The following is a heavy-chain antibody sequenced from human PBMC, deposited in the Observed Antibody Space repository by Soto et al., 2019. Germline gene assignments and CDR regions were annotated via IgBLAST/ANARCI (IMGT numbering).Heavy chain of an antibody. V-gene: IGHV3-30-3*01. CDR3: ARLLVVVVAASRDFDN. CDR2: ISYDGSNK. CDR1: GFTFTSYA. J-gene: IGHJ4*03. D-gene: IGHD2-15*01. Sequence: GGSLRLSCAASGFTFTSYAMHWVRQAPGKGLEWVAVISYDGSNKYYADSVKGRFTISRDNSKNTLSLQMNSLRAEDTAVYYCARLLVVVVAASRDFDNWGQGTLVTVSS.